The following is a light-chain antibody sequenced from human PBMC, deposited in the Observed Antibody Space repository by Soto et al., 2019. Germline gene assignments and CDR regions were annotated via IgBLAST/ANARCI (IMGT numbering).Light chain of an antibody. CDR2: AAY. V-gene: IGKV1-9*01. CDR1: QGISSY. CDR3: QQLNSYPWT. J-gene: IGKJ1*01. Sequence: EIQLTQSPSFLSASVGDRFTITGLASQGISSYLAWYQQKPGKAPKLLIYAAYTLQSGVTSRFSGSGSGTEFTLTISSLQPEDFATYYCQQLNSYPWTFGQGTKVDI.